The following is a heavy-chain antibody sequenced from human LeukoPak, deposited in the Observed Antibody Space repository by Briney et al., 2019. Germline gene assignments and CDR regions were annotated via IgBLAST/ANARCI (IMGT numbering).Heavy chain of an antibody. J-gene: IGHJ4*02. V-gene: IGHV3-30*18. D-gene: IGHD2-15*01. Sequence: GMXWXRQAXXXGXEWVAVXSYDGSNKYYADSVKGRFTISRDNSKNTLYLQMNSLRAEDTAVYYCAKGSGYCSGGSCYPQYYFDYWGQGTLVTVSS. CDR2: XSYDGSNK. CDR3: AKGSGYCSGGSCYPQYYFDY.